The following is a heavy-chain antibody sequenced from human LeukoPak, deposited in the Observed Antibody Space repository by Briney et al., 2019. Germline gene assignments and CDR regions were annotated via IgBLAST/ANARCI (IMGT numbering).Heavy chain of an antibody. V-gene: IGHV3-7*01. J-gene: IGHJ4*02. CDR1: GFTFSSCW. Sequence: PGGSLRLSCAASGFTFSSCWMAWVRQAPGKGLEWVANIKQDGSEKYYVESVKGRLTISRDNAKNSLYLQMNRLRAEDTAVYYCARDLSWTAMDYWGQGTLVTVSS. D-gene: IGHD5-18*01. CDR2: IKQDGSEK. CDR3: ARDLSWTAMDY.